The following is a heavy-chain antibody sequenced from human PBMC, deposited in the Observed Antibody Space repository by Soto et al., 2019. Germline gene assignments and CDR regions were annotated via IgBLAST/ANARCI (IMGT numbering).Heavy chain of an antibody. V-gene: IGHV3-33*01. CDR2: IWYDGSNK. Sequence: QVQLVESGGGVVQPGRSLRLSCAASGFTFSSYGMHWVRQAPGKGLEWVAVIWYDGSNKYYADSVKGRFTISRDNSKNTLYLQMNSLRAEDTAVYYCARGAPYSSSLVVPNYYYGMDVWGQGTTVTVSS. CDR1: GFTFSSYG. CDR3: ARGAPYSSSLVVPNYYYGMDV. J-gene: IGHJ6*02. D-gene: IGHD6-13*01.